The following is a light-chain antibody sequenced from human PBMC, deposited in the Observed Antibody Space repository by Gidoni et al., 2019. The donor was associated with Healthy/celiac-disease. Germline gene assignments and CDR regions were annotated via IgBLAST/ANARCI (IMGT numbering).Light chain of an antibody. CDR2: AAS. CDR3: QQSYSTPMST. Sequence: DIKMTQSPSSLSASVGDRVTITCRASQSISSYLHWYQQKPGKAPKLLIYAASSLQSGVPSRFSGSGSGTDFTLTISSLQPEDFATYYCQQSYSTPMSTFGQGTKLEIK. J-gene: IGKJ2*01. V-gene: IGKV1-39*01. CDR1: QSISSY.